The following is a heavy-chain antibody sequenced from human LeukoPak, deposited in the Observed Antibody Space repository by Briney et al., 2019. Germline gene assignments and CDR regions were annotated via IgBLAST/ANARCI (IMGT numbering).Heavy chain of an antibody. V-gene: IGHV3-53*01. J-gene: IGHJ4*02. CDR3: AKDRVWFGASGGAFDY. Sequence: PGGSLRLSCAASGLTVSSNYMSWVRQAPGKGLEWVSVIYSGGSTYYADSVKGRFTISRDNSKNTLYLQMNSLRAEDTAVYYCAKDRVWFGASGGAFDYWGQGTLVTVSS. D-gene: IGHD3-10*01. CDR1: GLTVSSNY. CDR2: IYSGGST.